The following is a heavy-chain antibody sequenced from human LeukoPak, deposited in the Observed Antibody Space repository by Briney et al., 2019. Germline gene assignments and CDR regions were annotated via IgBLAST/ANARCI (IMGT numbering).Heavy chain of an antibody. Sequence: SETLSLTCTVSGGSISSGGYYWSWIRQPPGKGLEWIGYIYHSGSTYYNPSLKSRVTISVDRSKNQFSLKLSSVTAADTAVYYCARDRSGWYPHAFDIWGQGTMVTVSS. CDR3: ARDRSGWYPHAFDI. D-gene: IGHD6-19*01. J-gene: IGHJ3*02. CDR2: IYHSGST. V-gene: IGHV4-30-2*01. CDR1: GGSISSGGYY.